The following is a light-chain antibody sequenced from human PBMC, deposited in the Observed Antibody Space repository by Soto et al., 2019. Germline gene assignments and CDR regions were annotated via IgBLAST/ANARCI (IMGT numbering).Light chain of an antibody. J-gene: IGLJ1*01. V-gene: IGLV2-14*01. Sequence: QSALTQPASVSGSPGQSITISCTGTSSDVGGYNYVSWYQQHPGKAPKLMIYEVSNRPSGVSNRFSGSKSGNTASLTIFGLQAEDDAAYYCSSYTSSSTYVFGTGTKLTVL. CDR3: SSYTSSSTYV. CDR2: EVS. CDR1: SSDVGGYNY.